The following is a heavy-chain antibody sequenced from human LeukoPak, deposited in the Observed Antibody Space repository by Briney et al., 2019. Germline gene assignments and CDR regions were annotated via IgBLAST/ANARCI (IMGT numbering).Heavy chain of an antibody. CDR3: ARAVTTIVPHY. Sequence: PGGSLRLSCAASGFTFSSYAMSWVRQAPGKGVGWVSAISGSGGSTSYAVSVKGRFTISRDNSKNTMYLQINSLRAEDTAVYSCARAVTTIVPHYWGQGTLVTVSS. CDR2: ISGSGGST. CDR1: GFTFSSYA. D-gene: IGHD4-17*01. J-gene: IGHJ4*02. V-gene: IGHV3-23*01.